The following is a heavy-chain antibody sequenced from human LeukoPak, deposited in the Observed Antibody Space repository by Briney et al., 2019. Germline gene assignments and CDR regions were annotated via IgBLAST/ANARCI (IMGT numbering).Heavy chain of an antibody. CDR1: GGTFSSYA. CDR3: ARDPPGYYYGMDV. Sequence: SVKVSCKASGGTFSSYAISWVRQAPGQGLEWMGRIIPILGIANYAQKFQGRVTITADKSTSTAYMELSSLRSEDTAVYYCARDPPGYYYGMDVWGQGTTVTVSS. V-gene: IGHV1-69*04. J-gene: IGHJ6*02. CDR2: IIPILGIA.